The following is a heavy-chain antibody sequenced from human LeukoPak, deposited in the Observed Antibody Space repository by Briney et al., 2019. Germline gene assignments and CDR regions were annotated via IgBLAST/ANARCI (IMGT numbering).Heavy chain of an antibody. Sequence: GGSLRLSCAASGFTFSSYAMSWVRQAPGKGLEWVSAISGSGGSTYYADSVKGRFTIFRDNSKNTLYVQMNSLRAEDTALYYCAIAHCSGGSCYSFGAFDIWGQGTMVTVSS. J-gene: IGHJ3*02. CDR3: AIAHCSGGSCYSFGAFDI. CDR1: GFTFSSYA. D-gene: IGHD2-15*01. V-gene: IGHV3-23*01. CDR2: ISGSGGST.